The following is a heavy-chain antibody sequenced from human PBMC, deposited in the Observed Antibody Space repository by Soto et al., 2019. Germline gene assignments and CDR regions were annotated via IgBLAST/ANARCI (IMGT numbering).Heavy chain of an antibody. Sequence: GESLKISCKGSGYTFTAYWIGWVRQMPGKGLEWMGIIYPGDSDTRYSPSFQGQVTISADKSISTAYLQWSSLKASDTAMFYCARGGYSGNSKDPFYIWGPGAMVTVSS. CDR2: IYPGDSDT. CDR3: ARGGYSGNSKDPFYI. CDR1: GYTFTAYW. D-gene: IGHD6-25*01. V-gene: IGHV5-51*01. J-gene: IGHJ3*02.